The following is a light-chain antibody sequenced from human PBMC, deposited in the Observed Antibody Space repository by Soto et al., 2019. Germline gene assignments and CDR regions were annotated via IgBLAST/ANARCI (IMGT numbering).Light chain of an antibody. J-gene: IGKJ4*01. CDR3: QQYGSSPVLT. V-gene: IGKV3-20*01. Sequence: EIVLTQSPGTLSLSPGERATLSCRASQSVSSSYLAWYQQKPGQAPRLLIYGASSRATGIPDRFSGSGSGTDCTLTISRLEPEDFAVYYCQQYGSSPVLTFGGGTKVEIK. CDR1: QSVSSSY. CDR2: GAS.